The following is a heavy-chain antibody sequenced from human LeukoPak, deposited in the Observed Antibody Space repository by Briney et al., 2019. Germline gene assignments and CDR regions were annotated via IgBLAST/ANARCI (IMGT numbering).Heavy chain of an antibody. D-gene: IGHD3-9*01. CDR3: ARGHYDVLAASYKWTPDY. V-gene: IGHV3-21*01. Sequence: GGSLRLSCAASGFTFNTFNMNWVRQAPGKGLEWVSSITSGGDYIYYADSVKGRFTTSRDNAKNSLSLQLNRLRVEDTAVYYCARGHYDVLAASYKWTPDYWGQGTLVTVSS. CDR1: GFTFNTFN. CDR2: ITSGGDYI. J-gene: IGHJ4*02.